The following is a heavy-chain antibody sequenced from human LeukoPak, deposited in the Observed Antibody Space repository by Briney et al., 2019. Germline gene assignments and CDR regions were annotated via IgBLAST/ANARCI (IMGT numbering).Heavy chain of an antibody. CDR2: ICPGDSDT. CDR1: GTDFSTYW. D-gene: IGHD2-2*01. V-gene: IGHV5-51*01. CDR3: ARPHSTSRYVCDY. J-gene: IGHJ4*01. Sequence: GESLKISCQVSGTDFSTYWVAWVRQMPGKGLEWLGVICPGDSDTRYSPSFEGQVTISVDKSISTAYLQWSSLKATDSAVYYCARPHSTSRYVCDYWGQEPWSPSLQ.